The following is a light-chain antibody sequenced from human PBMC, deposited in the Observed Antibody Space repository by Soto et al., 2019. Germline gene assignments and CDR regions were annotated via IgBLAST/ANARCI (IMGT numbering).Light chain of an antibody. CDR1: EGYWKY. V-gene: IGKV3-20*01. CDR2: GAS. CDR3: QQYGSSPQT. J-gene: IGKJ1*01. Sequence: IVFAPFSGTLVLSSGGKTNLSCKAQPEGYWKYLAWYQQKLGQAPRLLIYGASTRATGIPDRFSGSGSGTDFTLTICRLEPEDFAVYYCQQYGSSPQTFGQGTKVEIK.